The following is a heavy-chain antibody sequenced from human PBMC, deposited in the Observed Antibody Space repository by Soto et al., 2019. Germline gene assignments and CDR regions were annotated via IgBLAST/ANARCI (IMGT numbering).Heavy chain of an antibody. Sequence: SETLSLTCSVSGDSISSYYWTWIRQSPVKGLEWVGYVFNFGATNYNPSLKSRVTISLDTSKKQSSLKLTSVTAADSAVYYCARGLPSHFGFDSWGQG. D-gene: IGHD3-16*01. CDR1: GDSISSYY. V-gene: IGHV4-59*01. J-gene: IGHJ4*02. CDR2: VFNFGAT. CDR3: ARGLPSHFGFDS.